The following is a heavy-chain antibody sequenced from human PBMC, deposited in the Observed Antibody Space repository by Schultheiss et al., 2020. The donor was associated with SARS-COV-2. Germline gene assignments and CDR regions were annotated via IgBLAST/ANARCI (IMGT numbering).Heavy chain of an antibody. Sequence: ASVKVSCKASGYTFTSYYMHWVRQAPGQGLEWMGIINPSGGSTSYAQKFQGRVTMTRDTSISTAYMELRSLRSDDTAVYYCARGSGPDVDIWGQGTMVTVSS. CDR3: ARGSGPDVDI. V-gene: IGHV1-46*01. J-gene: IGHJ3*02. CDR2: INPSGGST. CDR1: GYTFTSYY. D-gene: IGHD3-10*01.